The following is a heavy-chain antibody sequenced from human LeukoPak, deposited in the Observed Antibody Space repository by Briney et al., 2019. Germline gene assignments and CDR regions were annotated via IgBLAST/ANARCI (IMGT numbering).Heavy chain of an antibody. CDR2: SIPILGIA. D-gene: IGHD5-24*01. J-gene: IGHJ4*02. V-gene: IGHV1-69*04. CDR3: ARGRTVKDGYNYDY. CDR1: GGTFSSYA. Sequence: SVKVSRKASGGTFSSYAISWVRQAPGQGLEWMGRSIPILGIANYAQKFQGRVTITADKSTSTAYMELSSLRSEDTAVYYCARGRTVKDGYNYDYWGQGTLVTVSS.